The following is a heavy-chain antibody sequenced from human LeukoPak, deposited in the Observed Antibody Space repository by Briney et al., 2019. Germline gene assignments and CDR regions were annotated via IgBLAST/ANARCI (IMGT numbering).Heavy chain of an antibody. CDR3: ARMIGLGEVSPYFDY. CDR2: IYPGDSDT. J-gene: IGHJ4*02. D-gene: IGHD3-16*02. CDR1: GSSFTTYW. V-gene: IGHV5-51*01. Sequence: GESLKISCQGSGSSFTTYWIGWVRQMPGKGLEWMGIIYPGDSDTRYSPSFQGQVTISADKSISTAYLQWSSLKASDTAMYYCARMIGLGEVSPYFDYWGQGTLVTVSS.